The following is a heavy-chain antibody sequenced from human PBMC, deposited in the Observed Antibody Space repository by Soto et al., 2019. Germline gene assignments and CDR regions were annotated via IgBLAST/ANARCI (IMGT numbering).Heavy chain of an antibody. CDR3: ASLVDSSGYEAY. CDR2: INHSGST. CDR1: GGSFSGYY. D-gene: IGHD3-22*01. V-gene: IGHV4-34*01. J-gene: IGHJ4*02. Sequence: QVQLQQWGAGLLKPSETLSLTCAVYGGSFSGYYWSWIRQPPGKGLEWIGEINHSGSTNYNPSLKSRVTISVDTSKNQFSLKLSSVTAADTAVYYCASLVDSSGYEAYWGQGTLVTVSS.